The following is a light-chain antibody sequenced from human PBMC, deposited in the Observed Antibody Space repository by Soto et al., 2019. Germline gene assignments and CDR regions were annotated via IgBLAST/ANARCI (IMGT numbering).Light chain of an antibody. CDR2: DAA. J-gene: IGKJ5*01. CDR1: QSVSSSY. CDR3: QQRSNWPPIT. Sequence: IVVKQSPVTLSLSQGERATLSCRASQSVSSSYLAWYQQTPGRAPRLLIYDAANRATGIPARFSGSGSGTDFTLTISSLEPEDFAVYYCQQRSNWPPITFGQGTRLETK. V-gene: IGKV3D-20*02.